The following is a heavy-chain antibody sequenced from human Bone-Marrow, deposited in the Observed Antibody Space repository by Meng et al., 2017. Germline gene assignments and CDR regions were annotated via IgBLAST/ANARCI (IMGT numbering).Heavy chain of an antibody. CDR1: GYSISSGYY. D-gene: IGHD3-22*01. CDR2: IFRSGTT. J-gene: IGHJ3*02. CDR3: ARVNYYDSSGYDDAFDI. V-gene: IGHV4-38-2*01. Sequence: SETLSLTCAVSGYSISSGYYWGRIRQSPGKGLEWIGSIFRSGTTSYNPSLMSRVTTSIDTSKNQFSLKLSSVTATDTAVYYCARVNYYDSSGYDDAFDIWGQGTMVTVSS.